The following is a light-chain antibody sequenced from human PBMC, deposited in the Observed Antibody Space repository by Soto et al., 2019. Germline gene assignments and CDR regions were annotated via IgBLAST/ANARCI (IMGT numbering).Light chain of an antibody. Sequence: QSVLTQSPSASGSPGQSVTISCTGTSSDVGNYKYVSWYQQHPGKAPKLMIYEVSKRPSGDPDRFSGSKSGNTASLTVSGLQVEDEADYYCSSYAGSNLWVFGGGTKVTVL. CDR3: SSYAGSNLWV. V-gene: IGLV2-8*01. J-gene: IGLJ3*02. CDR2: EVS. CDR1: SSDVGNYKY.